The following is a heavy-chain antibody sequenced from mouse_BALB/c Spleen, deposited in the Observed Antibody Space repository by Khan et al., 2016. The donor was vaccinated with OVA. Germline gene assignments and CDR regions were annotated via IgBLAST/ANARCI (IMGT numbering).Heavy chain of an antibody. D-gene: IGHD2-12*01. CDR1: GYTFTSYG. CDR3: SRVGSYSGSFGY. CDR2: IYPFNYDT. J-gene: IGHJ3*01. V-gene: IGHV1S136*01. Sequence: EVQLQQSGPEVVKPGASVKMSCKASGYTFTSYGMHWVKQKPGQGLEWIGYIYPFNYDTKFPEKFNGKVTLTSDKSSSTAYMELSSLTSEDSAVFYGSRVGSYSGSFGYWGQGTLVPVSA.